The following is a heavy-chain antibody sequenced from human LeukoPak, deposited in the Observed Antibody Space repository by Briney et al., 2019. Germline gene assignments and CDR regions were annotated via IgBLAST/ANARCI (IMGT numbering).Heavy chain of an antibody. D-gene: IGHD3-10*02. Sequence: PGGGLRLSCAASGCTLSSYEMNGGREAPGKGLEWVSYISSSGSTIYYADSVKGRFTIARDNAKNSLYLQMNSLRAEDTAVYYCAELGITMIGGVWGKGTTVTISS. J-gene: IGHJ6*04. V-gene: IGHV3-48*03. CDR2: ISSSGSTI. CDR1: GCTLSSYE. CDR3: AELGITMIGGV.